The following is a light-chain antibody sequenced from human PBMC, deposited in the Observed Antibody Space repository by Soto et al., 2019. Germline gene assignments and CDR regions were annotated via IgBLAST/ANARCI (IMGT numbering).Light chain of an antibody. CDR1: QGISSW. V-gene: IGKV1-12*01. CDR3: QQANSFQLT. J-gene: IGKJ4*01. Sequence: DIQMTQSPSSVSASVGDRVTITGRASQGISSWIAWYQQKPGKAPKLLIYAASSLQSGVPSRFSGSGSGTDFTLTISSLQHEDFATYYWQQANSFQLTFGGGTKVEIK. CDR2: AAS.